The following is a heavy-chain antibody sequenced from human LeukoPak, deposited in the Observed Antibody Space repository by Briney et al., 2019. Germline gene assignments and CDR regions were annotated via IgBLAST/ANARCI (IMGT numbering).Heavy chain of an antibody. Sequence: PSETLSLTCTVSGGSISNYYWSWIRQPPGKGLEWIGYIYYSGSTNYNPSLKSRVTISVDTSKNQFSLKLSSVTAADTAVYYCASNRRQLWSDYYFDYWGQGTLVTVSS. J-gene: IGHJ4*02. D-gene: IGHD5-18*01. CDR1: GGSISNYY. CDR3: ASNRRQLWSDYYFDY. V-gene: IGHV4-59*01. CDR2: IYYSGST.